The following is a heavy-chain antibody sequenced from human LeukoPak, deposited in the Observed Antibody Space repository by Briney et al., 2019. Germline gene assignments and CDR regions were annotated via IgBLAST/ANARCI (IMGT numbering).Heavy chain of an antibody. Sequence: ASVKVFCKASGYTFTSYYMQWVRQAPGRELEWMGIINRSGGSTSYAQKFQGRVTMTRDMSTSTVYMQLSSLRSEDTAVYYCARPLSGYCSGGSCYNDAFDIWGQGTMVTVSS. J-gene: IGHJ3*02. D-gene: IGHD2-15*01. CDR1: GYTFTSYY. V-gene: IGHV1-46*01. CDR2: INRSGGST. CDR3: ARPLSGYCSGGSCYNDAFDI.